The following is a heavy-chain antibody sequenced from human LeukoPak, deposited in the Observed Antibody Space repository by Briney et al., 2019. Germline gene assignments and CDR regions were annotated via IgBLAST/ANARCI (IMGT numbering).Heavy chain of an antibody. CDR3: ARDRADYYGSGSYGFDP. V-gene: IGHV4-59*01. CDR1: GGSISSYY. CDR2: IYYSGST. Sequence: SETLSLTCTVSGGSISSYYWSWIRQPPGKGLEWIGYIYYSGSTNYNPSLKSRVTISVDTSKNQFSLKLSSVTAADTAVYYCARDRADYYGSGSYGFDPWGQGTLVTVSS. D-gene: IGHD3-10*01. J-gene: IGHJ5*02.